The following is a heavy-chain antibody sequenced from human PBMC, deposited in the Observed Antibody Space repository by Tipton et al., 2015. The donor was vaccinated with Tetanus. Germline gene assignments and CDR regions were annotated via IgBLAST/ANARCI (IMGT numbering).Heavy chain of an antibody. J-gene: IGHJ4*02. V-gene: IGHV3-7*01. CDR1: GFTFGDFA. Sequence: SLRLSCTASGFTFGDFAMSWFRQAPGKGLEWVANIKHDGSENYYVDSVKGRFTISRDNAKNSLYLQMNSLRAEDTAVYYCARDPTRRFDYWGPGTLVTVSS. CDR2: IKHDGSEN. CDR3: ARDPTRRFDY. D-gene: IGHD1/OR15-1a*01.